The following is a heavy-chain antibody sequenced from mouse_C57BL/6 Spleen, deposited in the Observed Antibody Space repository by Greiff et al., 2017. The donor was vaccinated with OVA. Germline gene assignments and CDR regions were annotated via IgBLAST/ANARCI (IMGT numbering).Heavy chain of an antibody. D-gene: IGHD2-4*01. CDR3: ARSSICYNYDEDFCC. Sequence: QVQLQQSGPELVKPGASVKISCKASGYSFSSSWMNWVKQRPGKGLEWIGGIYPGDGDTNYNGKFKGKATLTADKSSSTAYSKLSSLTSEDSAVYCCARSSICYNYDEDFCCWGQGTTLSASS. CDR1: GYSFSSSW. J-gene: IGHJ2*01. CDR2: IYPGDGDT. V-gene: IGHV1-82*01.